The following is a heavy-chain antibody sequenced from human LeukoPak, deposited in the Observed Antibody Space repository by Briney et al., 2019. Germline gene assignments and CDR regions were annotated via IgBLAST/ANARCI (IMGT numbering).Heavy chain of an antibody. CDR3: ARQVDYGDSVDAFDI. V-gene: IGHV4-59*01. CDR2: IYYSGST. Sequence: SETLSLTCTVSGGSISSYYWSWIRQPPGKGLGWFGNIYYSGSTNYNPSLKSRATISVDTSKNQFSLKLSSVTAADTAVYYCARQVDYGDSVDAFDIWGQGTMVTVSS. D-gene: IGHD4-17*01. J-gene: IGHJ3*02. CDR1: GGSISSYY.